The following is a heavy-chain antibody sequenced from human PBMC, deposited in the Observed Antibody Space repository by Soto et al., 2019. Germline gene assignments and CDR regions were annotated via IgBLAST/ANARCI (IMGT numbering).Heavy chain of an antibody. CDR2: ISAYNGNT. D-gene: IGHD6-19*01. CDR1: GYTFTSYG. CDR3: ARDRDSSGWYSEGGDAFDI. Sequence: ASVKVSCKASGYTFTSYGISWVRQAPGQGLEWMGWISAYNGNTNYAQKLQGRVTMTTDTSTSTAYMELRSLRSDDTAVYYCARDRDSSGWYSEGGDAFDIWGQGTMVTVSS. J-gene: IGHJ3*02. V-gene: IGHV1-18*01.